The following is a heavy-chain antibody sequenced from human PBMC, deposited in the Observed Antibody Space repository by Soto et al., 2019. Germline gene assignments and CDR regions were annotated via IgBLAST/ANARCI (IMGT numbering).Heavy chain of an antibody. CDR3: ARELESGY. V-gene: IGHV3-74*01. CDR2: INSDGSRT. CDR1: GFSFSPYW. J-gene: IGHJ4*02. Sequence: EVQLVESGGGLVQPGGSLRLSCAASGFSFSPYWMHWVRQAPGKGLMWVSRINSDGSRTDYADSVKGRFTISRDSARDTLFLQMNSLRAEDTAVYFCARELESGYWGQGTLVSVSS.